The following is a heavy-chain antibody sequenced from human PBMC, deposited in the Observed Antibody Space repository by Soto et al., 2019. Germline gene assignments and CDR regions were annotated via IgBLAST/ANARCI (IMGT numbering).Heavy chain of an antibody. V-gene: IGHV1-58*01. CDR3: AATGTGYYYYYGMDV. CDR2: IVVGSGNA. J-gene: IGHJ6*02. Sequence: SVKVSCKASGFTFTSSAVQWVRQARGQRLEWIGWIVVGSGNANYAQKFQERVTITRDMSTSTAYMELSSLRSEDTAVYYCAATGTGYYYYYGMDVWGQGTTVTVSS. CDR1: GFTFTSSA. D-gene: IGHD1-1*01.